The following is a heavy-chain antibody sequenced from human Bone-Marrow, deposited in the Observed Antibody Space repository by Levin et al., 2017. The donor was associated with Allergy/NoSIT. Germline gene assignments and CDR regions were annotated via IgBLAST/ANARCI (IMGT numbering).Heavy chain of an antibody. J-gene: IGHJ5*02. CDR2: IWYDGSNK. D-gene: IGHD3-9*01. Sequence: SCAVSGFTFSTYAMHWVRQTPDKGLEWVAVIWYDGSNKYYADSVKGRFTISRDNSKNTLFLQMNSLRAEDTAVYYCAREGVSPSGFSGGRGWIGPRGQGTLVTVSS. V-gene: IGHV3-33*01. CDR1: GFTFSTYA. CDR3: AREGVSPSGFSGGRGWIGP.